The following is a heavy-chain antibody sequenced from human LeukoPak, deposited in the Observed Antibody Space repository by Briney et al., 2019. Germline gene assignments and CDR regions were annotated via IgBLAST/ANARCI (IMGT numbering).Heavy chain of an antibody. CDR2: ISWNSGTV. V-gene: IGHV3-9*01. J-gene: IGHJ4*02. CDR1: GFTFDDYA. D-gene: IGHD6-13*01. Sequence: GGSLRLSCAASGFTFDDYAMHWVRQAPGKGLEWVSGISWNSGTVGYADSVKGRFTISRDNAKNSLYLQMNGLRAEDTAVYYCARDRVFVRRGPRDWGQGTLVTVSS. CDR3: ARDRVFVRRGPRD.